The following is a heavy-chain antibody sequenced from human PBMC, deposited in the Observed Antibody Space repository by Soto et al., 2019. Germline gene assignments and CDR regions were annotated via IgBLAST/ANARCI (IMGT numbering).Heavy chain of an antibody. CDR1: GFTFSNYS. CDR3: ARQTLEDLVIMLYASSSHKSFGMDV. CDR2: IKQDGSEK. D-gene: IGHD2-8*01. J-gene: IGHJ6*01. V-gene: IGHV3-7*01. Sequence: PGGSLRLSCAASGFTFSNYSMSWVRQVPGKGVEWVANIKQDGSEKYYVGSVKGRFTISRDNAKNSLYLQINSLRAEDTAVYYCARQTLEDLVIMLYASSSHKSFGMDVWGQWTTVPVS.